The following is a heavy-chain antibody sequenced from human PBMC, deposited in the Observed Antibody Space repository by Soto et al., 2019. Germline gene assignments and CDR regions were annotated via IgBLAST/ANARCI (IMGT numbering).Heavy chain of an antibody. CDR1: GYTFTGYY. CDR3: ARTQTGGSYAFDI. CDR2: INPNSGGT. J-gene: IGHJ3*02. V-gene: IGHV1-2*04. D-gene: IGHD1-26*01. Sequence: ASVKVSCKASGYTFTGYYMHWVRQAPGQGLEWMGWINPNSGGTNYAQKFQGWVTMTRDTSISTAYMELSRLRSDDTAVYYCARTQTGGSYAFDIWGQGTMVTVSS.